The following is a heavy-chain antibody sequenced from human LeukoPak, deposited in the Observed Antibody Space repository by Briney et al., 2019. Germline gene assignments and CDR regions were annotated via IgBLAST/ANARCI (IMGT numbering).Heavy chain of an antibody. CDR2: IRRKASGATT. CDR3: TRRRGYVFDY. D-gene: IGHD5-12*01. CDR1: GLTFGDYS. Sequence: GGSLRLSCTTSGLTFGDYSMSWFRQAPGKGLEWVGFIRRKASGATTEYAASVKGRFTISRDDSESIAYLQMNSLKTEDTAVYFCTRRRGYVFDYWGQGTLVTVSS. J-gene: IGHJ4*02. V-gene: IGHV3-49*03.